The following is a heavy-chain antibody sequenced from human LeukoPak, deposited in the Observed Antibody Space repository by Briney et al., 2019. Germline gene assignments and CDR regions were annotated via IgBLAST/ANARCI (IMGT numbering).Heavy chain of an antibody. D-gene: IGHD2-15*01. CDR1: GFTFSSYA. J-gene: IGHJ6*02. CDR2: ISYDGSNK. V-gene: IGHV3-30-3*01. Sequence: GGSLRLSCAASGFTFSSYAMHWVRQAPGKGLEWVAIISYDGSNKYYADSVKGRFTISRDNSKNTLSLQMNSLRAEDTAVYYCARGRCSGGSCYSDYNYGMDVWGQGTTVTVSS. CDR3: ARGRCSGGSCYSDYNYGMDV.